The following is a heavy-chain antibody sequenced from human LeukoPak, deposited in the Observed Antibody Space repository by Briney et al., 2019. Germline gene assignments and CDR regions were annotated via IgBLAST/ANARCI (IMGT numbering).Heavy chain of an antibody. CDR1: GDSVSSNSAA. V-gene: IGHV6-1*01. Sequence: SQTLSLTCPISGDSVSSNSAAWNWVRQSPSRGLEWLGRTYYRSKWYIDYALSVKSRISIKPDTSNNQFSLQLTSLTPDDTAVYYCAREKDRFLVFHYWGQGTLVTVSS. CDR3: AREKDRFLVFHY. CDR2: TYYRSKWYI. J-gene: IGHJ4*02. D-gene: IGHD2-8*02.